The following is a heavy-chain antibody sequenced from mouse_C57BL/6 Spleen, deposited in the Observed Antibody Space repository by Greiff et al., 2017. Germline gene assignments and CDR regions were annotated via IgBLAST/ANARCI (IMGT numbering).Heavy chain of an antibody. V-gene: IGHV5-17*01. CDR2: ISSGSSTI. D-gene: IGHD2-3*01. CDR1: GFTFSDYG. J-gene: IGHJ2*01. Sequence: EVQVVESGGGLVKPGGSLKLSCAASGFTFSDYGMHWVRQAPEKGLEWVAYISSGSSTIYYADTVKGRFTISRDNAKNTLFLQMTSLRSEDTAMYYCARRYDGYYVHFDYWGQGTTLTGSS. CDR3: ARRYDGYYVHFDY.